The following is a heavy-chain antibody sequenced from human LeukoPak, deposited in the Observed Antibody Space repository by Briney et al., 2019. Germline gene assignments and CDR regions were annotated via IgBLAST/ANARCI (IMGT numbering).Heavy chain of an antibody. CDR1: GGSFSGYY. J-gene: IGHJ4*02. CDR2: INHSGST. CDR3: ARGMVTPSN. V-gene: IGHV4-34*01. D-gene: IGHD2-21*02. Sequence: SETLSLTCAVYGGSFSGYYWSGIRQPPGKGLEWIGEINHSGSTNYNPSLKSRVTISVDTSKNQFSLKLSSVTAADTAVYYCARGMVTPSNWGQGTLVTVSS.